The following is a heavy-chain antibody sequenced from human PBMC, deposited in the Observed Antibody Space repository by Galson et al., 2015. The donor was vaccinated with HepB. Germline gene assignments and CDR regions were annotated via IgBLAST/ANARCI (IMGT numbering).Heavy chain of an antibody. V-gene: IGHV3-49*03. D-gene: IGHD1-26*01. Sequence: SLRLSCAASGFTFGDYAMSWFRQAPGKGLEWVGFIRSKAYGGTTEYAASVKGRFTISRGDSESIAYLQMNSLKTEDTAVYYCTRGASGSYVSFSRYWGQGTLVTVSS. CDR1: GFTFGDYA. CDR2: IRSKAYGGTT. CDR3: TRGASGSYVSFSRY. J-gene: IGHJ4*02.